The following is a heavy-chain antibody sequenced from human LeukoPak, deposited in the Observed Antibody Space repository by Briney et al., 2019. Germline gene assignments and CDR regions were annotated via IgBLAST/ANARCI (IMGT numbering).Heavy chain of an antibody. D-gene: IGHD1-26*01. CDR3: ARVGAWELQRVFDY. Sequence: GGSLRLSCAASGFRFSDYWMTWVRQVPGKGLEWVANIRQGGNKMYYADSVKDRFTISRDNARNSLYLEMNSLRTEDTAVYYCARVGAWELQRVFDYWGEGTLVTVSS. V-gene: IGHV3-7*01. J-gene: IGHJ4*02. CDR1: GFRFSDYW. CDR2: IRQGGNKM.